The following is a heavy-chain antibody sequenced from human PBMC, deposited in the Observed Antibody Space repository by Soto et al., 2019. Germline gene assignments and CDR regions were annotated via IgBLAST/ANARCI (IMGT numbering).Heavy chain of an antibody. CDR2: IWYDGSNK. J-gene: IGHJ4*02. CDR1: GFTFSSYG. V-gene: IGHV3-33*01. D-gene: IGHD6-13*01. Sequence: GGSLRLSCAASGFTFSSYGMHWVRQAPGKGLEWVAVIWYDGSNKYYADSVKGRFTISRDNSKNTLYLQMNSLRAEDTAVYYCARSSGSSSWFDYWGQGTLVTVSS. CDR3: ARSSGSSSWFDY.